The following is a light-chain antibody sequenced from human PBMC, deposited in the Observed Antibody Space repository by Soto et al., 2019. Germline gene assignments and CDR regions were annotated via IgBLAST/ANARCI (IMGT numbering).Light chain of an antibody. CDR2: AAS. V-gene: IGKV1-39*01. Sequence: DTQINQSPSSLSASVGDSIAITCRASQSISSYLNWYQQKPGKAPKLLIYAASSLQSGVPSRFSGSGSGTDFTLTISSLQPEDFATYYCQQSFSPLLTCGGGTKVAIK. CDR3: QQSFSPLLT. CDR1: QSISSY. J-gene: IGKJ4*01.